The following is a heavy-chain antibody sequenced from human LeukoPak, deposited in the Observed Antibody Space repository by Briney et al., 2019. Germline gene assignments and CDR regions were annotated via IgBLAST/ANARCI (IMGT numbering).Heavy chain of an antibody. CDR2: IYYSGST. V-gene: IGHV4-30-4*08. CDR1: AGSISSGGYY. CDR3: ARGNQRGDYLDY. D-gene: IGHD4-17*01. J-gene: IGHJ4*02. Sequence: SQSLSLTCTVSAGSISSGGYYWGWIREPPGKGLEWIGSIYYSGSTYYHPSPKPHLTTPVNTHKNQCCLKLTSVTAADTAVYYCARGNQRGDYLDYWGQGTLVTVSS.